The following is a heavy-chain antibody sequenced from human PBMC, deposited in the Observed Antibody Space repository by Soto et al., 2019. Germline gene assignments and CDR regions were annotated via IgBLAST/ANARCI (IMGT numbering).Heavy chain of an antibody. Sequence: GASVKVSCKASGCTFSSYAIRWVRQAPGQGLEWMGGIIPIFGTANYAQKFQGRVTITADESTSTAYMELSSLRSEDTAVYYCASALIAARGGMYYYGMDVWGQGTTVTVSS. CDR1: GCTFSSYA. D-gene: IGHD6-6*01. CDR3: ASALIAARGGMYYYGMDV. CDR2: IIPIFGTA. V-gene: IGHV1-69*13. J-gene: IGHJ6*02.